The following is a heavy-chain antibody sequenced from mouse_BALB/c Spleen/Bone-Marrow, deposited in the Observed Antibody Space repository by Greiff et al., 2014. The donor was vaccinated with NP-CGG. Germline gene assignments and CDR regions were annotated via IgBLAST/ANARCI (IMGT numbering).Heavy chain of an antibody. CDR1: GYSFSGYN. Sequence: SGPGLEKPGASVKISCKASGYSFSGYNLNWVKQSNGQSLEWIGNIDPYYGDTTYNQKFKGKATLTVDRSSSTAYMQLKSLTSEDSAVYYCARKAYYTNWWYFDVWGAGTTVTVSS. CDR2: IDPYYGDT. CDR3: ARKAYYTNWWYFDV. D-gene: IGHD2-5*01. J-gene: IGHJ1*01. V-gene: IGHV1-39*01.